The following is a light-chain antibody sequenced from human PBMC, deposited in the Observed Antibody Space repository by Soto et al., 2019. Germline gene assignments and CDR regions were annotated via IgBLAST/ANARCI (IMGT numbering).Light chain of an antibody. CDR2: EVN. J-gene: IGLJ1*01. V-gene: IGLV2-14*01. CDR1: SSDVGGYNF. Sequence: QSVLTQPASVSGSPGQSITISCTGTSSDVGGYNFVSWYQQHPGKAPKLMIYEVNDRPSGVSNRFSGSKSGNTASLTISGPQAEDEADYYCSSYASSSTLVFGPGTKVTVL. CDR3: SSYASSSTLV.